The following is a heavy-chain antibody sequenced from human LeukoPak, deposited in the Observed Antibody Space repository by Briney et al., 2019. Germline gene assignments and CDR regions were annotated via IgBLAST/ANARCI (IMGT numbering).Heavy chain of an antibody. CDR2: IYWDDDK. J-gene: IGHJ4*02. D-gene: IGHD3-10*01. CDR1: GFSLSTRGVA. V-gene: IGHV2-5*02. CDR3: AHRDASGSE. Sequence: SGPTLVKPTQTLTLTCTFSGFSLSTRGVAVGWIRQPPGKALEWLALIYWDDDKRYSPSLKSRLTITKDTSKNQVVLTMANMDPVDTATYYCAHRDASGSEWGQGTLVTVSS.